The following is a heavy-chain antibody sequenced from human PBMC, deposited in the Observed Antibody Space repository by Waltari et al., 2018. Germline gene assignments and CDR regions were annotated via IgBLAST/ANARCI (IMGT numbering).Heavy chain of an antibody. Sequence: QLQLQESGPGLLRPSETLSLICTAAAGSISSTTDSWGWIRQPPGKGLEWIGSIHHTGSIYYNPSLKTRVTISADTSRQHLSLKLRSVTAADTALYYCARSVAARRINWFDPWGQGTLVTVSS. D-gene: IGHD6-6*01. CDR2: IHHTGSI. J-gene: IGHJ5*02. CDR3: ARSVAARRINWFDP. V-gene: IGHV4-39*02. CDR1: AGSISSTTDS.